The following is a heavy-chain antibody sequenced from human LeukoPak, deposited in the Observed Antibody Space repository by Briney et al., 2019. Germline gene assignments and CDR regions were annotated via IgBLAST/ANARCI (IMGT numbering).Heavy chain of an antibody. J-gene: IGHJ6*03. D-gene: IGHD3-3*01. CDR2: IWYDGSNK. V-gene: IGHV3-30*02. Sequence: GGSLRLSCAASGFSFSSYGMHWVRQAPGKGLEWVTFIWYDGSNKYYADSVKGRFTISRDNSKNTLYLQMNSLRAEDTAVYSCAKDGGGTIFGMVIILHYMDVWGKGTTVTVSS. CDR1: GFSFSSYG. CDR3: AKDGGGTIFGMVIILHYMDV.